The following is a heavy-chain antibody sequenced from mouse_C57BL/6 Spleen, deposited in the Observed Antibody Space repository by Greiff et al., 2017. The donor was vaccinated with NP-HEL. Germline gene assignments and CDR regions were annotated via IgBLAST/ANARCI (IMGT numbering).Heavy chain of an antibody. Sequence: VQLQQSGAELMKPGASVKLSCKATGYTFTGYWIEWVKQRPGHGLEWIGEILPGSGSTNYNEKFKGKATFTADTSSNTAYMQLSSLTTEDSAIYYCASDYYYGSRRYYAMDYWGQGTSVTVSS. J-gene: IGHJ4*01. CDR2: ILPGSGST. CDR3: ASDYYYGSRRYYAMDY. CDR1: GYTFTGYW. D-gene: IGHD1-1*01. V-gene: IGHV1-9*01.